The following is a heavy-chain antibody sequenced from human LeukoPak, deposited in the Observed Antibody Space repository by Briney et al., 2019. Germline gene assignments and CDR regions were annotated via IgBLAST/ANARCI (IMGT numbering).Heavy chain of an antibody. Sequence: GGSLRLSCAASGFTFSSYSMNWVRQAAGKGLEWVGFIRSKAYGGTTEYAASVKGRFTISRDDSNSIAYLQMNSLKTEDTAVYYCTREYEDIVVVPAAPTPNFDYWGQGTLVTVSS. CDR1: GFTFSSYS. D-gene: IGHD2-2*01. CDR3: TREYEDIVVVPAAPTPNFDY. J-gene: IGHJ4*02. V-gene: IGHV3-49*04. CDR2: IRSKAYGGTT.